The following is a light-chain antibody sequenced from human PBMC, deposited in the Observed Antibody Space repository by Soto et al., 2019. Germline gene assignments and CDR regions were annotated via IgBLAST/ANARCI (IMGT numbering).Light chain of an antibody. CDR3: LQRSNWPLT. CDR2: DAS. Sequence: EIVLTQSPATPSLSPGEIATLSCRASQSVSRYLAWYQQKPGQAPRLLIYDASNRATGIPARFSGSGSGTDVTRTISSLEPEDFAVYHCLQRSNWPLTFGQATKVEIK. V-gene: IGKV3-11*01. CDR1: QSVSRY. J-gene: IGKJ1*01.